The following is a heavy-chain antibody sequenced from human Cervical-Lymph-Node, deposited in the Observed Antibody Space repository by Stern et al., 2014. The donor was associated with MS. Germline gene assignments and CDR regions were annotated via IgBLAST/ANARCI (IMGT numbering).Heavy chain of an antibody. J-gene: IGHJ4*02. CDR2: ISSTGSTM. CDR1: GFTFRDYY. CDR3: ARDRGPRGRFDY. Sequence: VQLVQSGGGLVKPGGSLTVSCAVSGFTFRDYYMSWIRQAPGKGLEWLAYISSTGSTMLYADSVKGRFNISRDNAKNSVSLQLNSLRAEDTAVYYCARDRGPRGRFDYWGQGTQVTVSS. V-gene: IGHV3-11*01. D-gene: IGHD1-26*01.